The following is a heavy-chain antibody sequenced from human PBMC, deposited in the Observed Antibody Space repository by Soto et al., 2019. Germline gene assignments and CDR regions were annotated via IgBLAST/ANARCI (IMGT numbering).Heavy chain of an antibody. CDR1: GYNFNNYE. D-gene: IGHD1-26*01. Sequence: QVQLLQSGAEVKKPGASVKISCKASGYNFNNYEINWERQAPAQGLEWMGWMKGYSGNPLYAQNFQGRLTLTRDTSTNTAYLELTSLAYEDTAIYFCARRRGESYYGLDYWGQGTLVTVSS. V-gene: IGHV1-8*01. CDR3: ARRRGESYYGLDY. J-gene: IGHJ4*02. CDR2: MKGYSGNP.